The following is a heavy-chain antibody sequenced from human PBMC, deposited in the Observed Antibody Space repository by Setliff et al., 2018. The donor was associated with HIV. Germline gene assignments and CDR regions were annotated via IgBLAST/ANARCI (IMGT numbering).Heavy chain of an antibody. Sequence: GASVKVSCKAFGYTFSTNAIRWVRQAPGQRLEWMGWINADNGDTKYSKKFQGRLTITGDTSANTVYMELSSLRSEDTAVFYCARDRDSLLIGYTPNNWFDPWGQGTLVTVSS. V-gene: IGHV1-3*01. CDR1: GYTFSTNA. CDR2: INADNGDT. J-gene: IGHJ5*02. D-gene: IGHD6-13*01. CDR3: ARDRDSLLIGYTPNNWFDP.